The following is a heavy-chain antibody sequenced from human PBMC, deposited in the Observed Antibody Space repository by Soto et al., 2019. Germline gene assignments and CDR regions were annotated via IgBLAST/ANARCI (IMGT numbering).Heavy chain of an antibody. CDR2: IWYDGSTK. Sequence: QVQLVESGGGVVQPGKSLRLSCAASGFTFSSYGMHWVRQAPGKGLEWVAIIWYDGSTKYFADSVKGRFTISRDNSKNMVYVQMNSLRADDTAVYYCARPSYDFWSGYYHPFDLWGQGTLVTVSS. V-gene: IGHV3-33*01. J-gene: IGHJ5*02. CDR3: ARPSYDFWSGYYHPFDL. D-gene: IGHD3-3*01. CDR1: GFTFSSYG.